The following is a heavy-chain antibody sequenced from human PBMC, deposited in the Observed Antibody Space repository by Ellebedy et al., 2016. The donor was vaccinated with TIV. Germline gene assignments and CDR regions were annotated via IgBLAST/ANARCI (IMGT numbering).Heavy chain of an antibody. J-gene: IGHJ4*02. CDR3: ATEEGGSYDS. V-gene: IGHV3-74*01. CDR2: ISRDGDIR. D-gene: IGHD1-26*01. Sequence: GESLKISCATSGFTFTYTWMHCIRQAQGKGLEWVSRISRDGDIRGYAEFAKGRFTVSRDNTKNTLYLQMSGRRAGDSAVYYGATEEGGSYDSWGQGNRVSVSS. CDR1: GFTFTYTW.